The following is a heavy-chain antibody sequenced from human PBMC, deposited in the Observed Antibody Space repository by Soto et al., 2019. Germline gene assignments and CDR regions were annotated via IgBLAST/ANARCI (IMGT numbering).Heavy chain of an antibody. J-gene: IGHJ5*02. CDR1: GGSISSGDYY. D-gene: IGHD2-21*02. V-gene: IGHV4-30-4*01. CDR2: IYYSGST. CDR3: ARGHWWGRWFDP. Sequence: SETLSLTCTVSGGSISSGDYYWSWIRQPPGKGLEWIGYIYYSGSTYYNPSLKSRVTISVDTSKNQFSLKLSSVTAADTAVYYCARGHWWGRWFDPWGQGTLVTVS.